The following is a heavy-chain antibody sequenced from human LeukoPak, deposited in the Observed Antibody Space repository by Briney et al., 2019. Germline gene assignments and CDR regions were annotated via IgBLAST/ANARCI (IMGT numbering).Heavy chain of an antibody. J-gene: IGHJ4*02. V-gene: IGHV1-2*02. CDR3: ARDYPGEDTAMAKFDY. CDR1: GYTFTGYY. CDR2: INPNSGGT. D-gene: IGHD5-18*01. Sequence: ASVKVSCKASGYTFTGYYMHWVRQAPGQGLEWMGWINPNSGGTNYAQKFQGRVTMTRDTSINTAYMELSRLRSDDTAVYYCARDYPGEDTAMAKFDYWGQGTLVTVSS.